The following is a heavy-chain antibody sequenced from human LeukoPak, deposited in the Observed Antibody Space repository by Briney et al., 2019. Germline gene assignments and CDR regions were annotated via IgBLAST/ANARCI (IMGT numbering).Heavy chain of an antibody. CDR3: ARGGALWTMMN. V-gene: IGHV4-59*12. D-gene: IGHD3-22*01. J-gene: IGHJ4*02. CDR1: GGSISTYY. CDR2: IYYSGST. Sequence: SETLSLTCTVSGGSISTYYWSWIRQPPGRGLEWIGYIYYSGSTNYNPSLKSRVTISVDTSKNQFSLKLNSVTAADTAVYYCARGGALWTMMNWGQGTLVTVSS.